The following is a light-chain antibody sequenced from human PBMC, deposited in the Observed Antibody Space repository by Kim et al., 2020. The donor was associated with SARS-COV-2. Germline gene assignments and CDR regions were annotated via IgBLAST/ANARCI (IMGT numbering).Light chain of an antibody. CDR2: YDR. CDR3: QVWDTDTDHYV. J-gene: IGLJ1*01. CDR1: NIGGHS. V-gene: IGLV3-21*01. Sequence: ATGQTARITCGGNNIGGHSVHWYQQKPGQAPVLVMYYDRDRPSGIPERFSGSKSANTATLTISRVEAGDEADYYCQVWDTDTDHYVFGTGTKVTVL.